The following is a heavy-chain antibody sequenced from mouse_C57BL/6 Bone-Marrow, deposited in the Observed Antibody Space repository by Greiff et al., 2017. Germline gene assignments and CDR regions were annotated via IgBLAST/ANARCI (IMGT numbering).Heavy chain of an antibody. V-gene: IGHV5-16*01. J-gene: IGHJ2*01. CDR3: ARAYYSNYPDY. Sequence: DVKLVESEGGLVQPGSSMKLSCTASGFTFSDYYMAWVRQVPEKGLEWVANINYDGSSTYYLDSLKSRFIISRDNAKNILYLQMSSLKSEDTATYYCARAYYSNYPDYWGQGTTLTVSS. CDR1: GFTFSDYY. CDR2: INYDGSST. D-gene: IGHD2-5*01.